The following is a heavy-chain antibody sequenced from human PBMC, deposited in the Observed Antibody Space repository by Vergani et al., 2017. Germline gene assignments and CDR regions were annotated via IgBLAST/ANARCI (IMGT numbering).Heavy chain of an antibody. CDR3: AREAYGDYLSYYYYYYMDV. CDR1: GYTFTSYG. Sequence: QVQLVQSGAEVKKPGASVKVSCTASGYTFTSYGISWVRQAPGQGLEWMGWISAYNGNTNYAQKLQGRVTMTTDTSTSTAYMELRSLRADDTAVYYCAREAYGDYLSYYYYYYMDVWGKGTTVTVSS. CDR2: ISAYNGNT. J-gene: IGHJ6*03. V-gene: IGHV1-18*01. D-gene: IGHD4-17*01.